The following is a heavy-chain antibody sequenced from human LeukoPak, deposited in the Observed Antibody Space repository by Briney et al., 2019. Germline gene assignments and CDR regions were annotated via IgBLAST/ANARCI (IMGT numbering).Heavy chain of an antibody. CDR2: IYPGDSDT. Sequence: GESLKISCKASGYTFITYWIDWVRQVPGKGLGWIGIIYPGDSDTRYSPPFQGQVTISADKSISTAYLQWSSLKASDTAIYYCVRSDDYGGRPAAFDIWGQGTLVTVSS. V-gene: IGHV5-51*01. CDR1: GYTFITYW. CDR3: VRSDDYGGRPAAFDI. D-gene: IGHD4-23*01. J-gene: IGHJ3*02.